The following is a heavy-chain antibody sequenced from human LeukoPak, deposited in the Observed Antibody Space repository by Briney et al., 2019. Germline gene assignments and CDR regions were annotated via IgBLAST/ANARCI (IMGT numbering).Heavy chain of an antibody. CDR3: ASLLLFYGGNSQFDY. CDR2: IYYSGST. V-gene: IGHV4-59*01. J-gene: IGHJ4*02. D-gene: IGHD4-23*01. Sequence: SETLSLTCTVSGGSIRSYYWSWIRQPPGKGLEWIGYIYYSGSTNYNPSLKSRVTISVDTSKNQFSLKLSSVTAADTAVYYCASLLLFYGGNSQFDYWGQGTLVTVSS. CDR1: GGSIRSYY.